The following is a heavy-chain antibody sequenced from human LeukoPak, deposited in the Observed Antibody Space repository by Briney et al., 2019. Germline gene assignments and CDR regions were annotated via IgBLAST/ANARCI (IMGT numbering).Heavy chain of an antibody. CDR2: ISASGTT. Sequence: SETLSLTCTVSGGSIRGYYWNWIRQPAGEGLECIGRISASGTTNDNPSLNSRVTMSVDTSKNQFSLRLSSVTAADTAVYYCVRDSSSTYFAYCGQGTLVTVSS. V-gene: IGHV4-4*07. CDR3: VRDSSSTYFAY. J-gene: IGHJ4*02. D-gene: IGHD2-2*01. CDR1: GGSIRGYY.